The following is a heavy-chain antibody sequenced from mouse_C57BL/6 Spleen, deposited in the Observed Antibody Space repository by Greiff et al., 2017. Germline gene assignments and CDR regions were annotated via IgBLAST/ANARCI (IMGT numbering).Heavy chain of an antibody. D-gene: IGHD1-1*01. CDR1: GYTFTSYW. J-gene: IGHJ1*03. CDR2: INPSNGGT. Sequence: QVQLQQSGTELVKPGASVKLSCKASGYTFTSYWMHWVKQRPGQGLEWIGNINPSNGGTNYNEKFKSKATLTVDKSSSTAYMQLSSLTSEDSAVXYCARGGSSYGYFDVWGTGTTVTVSS. CDR3: ARGGSSYGYFDV. V-gene: IGHV1-53*01.